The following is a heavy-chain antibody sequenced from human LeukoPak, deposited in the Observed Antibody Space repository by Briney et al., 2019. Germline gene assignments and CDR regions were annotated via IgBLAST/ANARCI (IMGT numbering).Heavy chain of an antibody. Sequence: SVKVSCKASGGTFSSYAISWVRQAPGQGLEWMGGIIPIFGTAIYAQKFQGRVTMTEDTSTDTAYMELSSLRSEDTAVYYCATVAGTYYYYMDVWGKGTTVTISS. J-gene: IGHJ6*03. D-gene: IGHD6-19*01. CDR1: GGTFSSYA. CDR2: IIPIFGTA. CDR3: ATVAGTYYYYMDV. V-gene: IGHV1-69*06.